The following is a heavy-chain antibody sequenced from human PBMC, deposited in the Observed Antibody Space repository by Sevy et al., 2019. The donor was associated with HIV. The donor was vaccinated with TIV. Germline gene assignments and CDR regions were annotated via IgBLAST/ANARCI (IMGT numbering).Heavy chain of an antibody. D-gene: IGHD6-19*01. CDR3: ARESGSDWYLDF. CDR2: IWFDGSNQ. V-gene: IGHV3-33*01. CDR1: GFTFGSYG. Sequence: WGSLRLSCAASGFTFGSYGMHWVRQAPGKGLEWVAVIWFDGSNQYYGDSVKGRFTISRDNSKNTVYLHMNSLRVDDTAVYYCARESGSDWYLDFWGQGTLVTVSS. J-gene: IGHJ4*02.